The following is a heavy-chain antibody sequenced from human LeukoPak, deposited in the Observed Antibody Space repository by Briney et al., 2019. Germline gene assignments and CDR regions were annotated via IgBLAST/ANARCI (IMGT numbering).Heavy chain of an antibody. CDR2: ISSSSTYV. D-gene: IGHD6-13*01. Sequence: SGGSLRLSCAASGFTFSSSSMNWVRQAPGKGLEWVSSISSSSTYVYYADSVKGRFTISRDNAKNSLYLQMNSLRAEDTALYYCARDEGSSWSKEAFDIWAKGQWSPSLQ. CDR3: ARDEGSSWSKEAFDI. J-gene: IGHJ3*02. CDR1: GFTFSSSS. V-gene: IGHV3-21*01.